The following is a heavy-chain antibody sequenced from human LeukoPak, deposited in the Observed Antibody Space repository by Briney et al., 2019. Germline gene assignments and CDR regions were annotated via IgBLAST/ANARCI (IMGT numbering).Heavy chain of an antibody. V-gene: IGHV1-24*01. CDR1: GYTLTELS. CDR2: FDPEDGET. J-gene: IGHJ4*02. D-gene: IGHD3-3*02. Sequence: GASVKVSCKVSGYTLTELSMHWVRQAPGKGLEWMGGFDPEDGETIYAQKFQGRVTMTEDTSTDTAYMELSSLRSEDTAVYYCATPAFLEWLLPFDYWGQGILVTVSS. CDR3: ATPAFLEWLLPFDY.